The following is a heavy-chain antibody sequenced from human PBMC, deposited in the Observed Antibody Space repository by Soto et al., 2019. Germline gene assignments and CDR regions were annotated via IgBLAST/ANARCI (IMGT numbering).Heavy chain of an antibody. CDR3: ARDIAGTGTSYFNS. V-gene: IGHV1-2*02. J-gene: IGHJ4*02. Sequence: ASVKVSCKASGFTFIGYYMHWGRQAPGQGLEWMGWINPTSGGTKYAQKFQGRVTMTRDTSISTAYMELSRLRSDDTAVYYCARDIAGTGTSYFNSWGPGNMVAVSS. CDR1: GFTFIGYY. CDR2: INPTSGGT. D-gene: IGHD6-13*01.